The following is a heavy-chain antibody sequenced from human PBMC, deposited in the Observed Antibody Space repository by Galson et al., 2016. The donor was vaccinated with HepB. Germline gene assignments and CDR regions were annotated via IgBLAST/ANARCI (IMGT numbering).Heavy chain of an antibody. Sequence: SLRLSCAVSGFTFSSYAMHWVRQAPGKGLEWVAVISYTGTNEYYADSVKGRFTISRDNSKNTLYLQMNSLRAEDTAVYYCARGMAAFFDYGGQGTLVTVSS. D-gene: IGHD5-24*01. V-gene: IGHV3-30-3*01. CDR3: ARGMAAFFDY. CDR2: ISYTGTNE. CDR1: GFTFSSYA. J-gene: IGHJ4*02.